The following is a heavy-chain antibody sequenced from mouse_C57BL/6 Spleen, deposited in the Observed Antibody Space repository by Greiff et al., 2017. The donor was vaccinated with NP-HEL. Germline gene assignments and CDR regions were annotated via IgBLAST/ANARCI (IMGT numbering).Heavy chain of an antibody. CDR3: ARGLLRGGYAMDY. J-gene: IGHJ4*01. Sequence: QVQLQQSGAELVRPGSSVNLSCKASGYTFTSYWMHWVKQRPIQGLEWIGNIDPSDSETHYNQKFKDKATLTVDKSSSTAYMQLSSLTSEDSAVYYCARGLLRGGYAMDYWGQGTSVTVSS. CDR1: GYTFTSYW. CDR2: IDPSDSET. V-gene: IGHV1-52*01. D-gene: IGHD1-1*01.